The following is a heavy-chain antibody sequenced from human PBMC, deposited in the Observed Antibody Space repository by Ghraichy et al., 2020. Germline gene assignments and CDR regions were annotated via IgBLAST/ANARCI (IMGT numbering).Heavy chain of an antibody. CDR1: GFSLSTSGVG. CDR2: IYWDDDK. J-gene: IGHJ6*02. Sequence: SGPTLVKPTQTLTLTCTFSGFSLSTSGVGVGWIRQPPGKALEWLALIYWDDDKRYSPSLKSRLTITKDTSKNQVVLTMTNMDPVDTATYYCAHRRDFWSGYPVYYYYGMDVWGQGTTVTVSS. V-gene: IGHV2-5*02. CDR3: AHRRDFWSGYPVYYYYGMDV. D-gene: IGHD3-3*01.